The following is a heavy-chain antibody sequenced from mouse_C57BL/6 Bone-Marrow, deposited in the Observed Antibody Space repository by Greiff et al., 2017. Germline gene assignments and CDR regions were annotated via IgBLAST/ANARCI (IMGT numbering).Heavy chain of an antibody. Sequence: VHLVESGAELVRPGASVTLSCKASGYTFTDYEMHWVKQTPVHGLEWIGAIDPETGGTAYNQKFKGKAILTADKSSSTAYMELRSLTSEDSAVYYCTRWELYYYGSPYYFDYWGQGTTLTVSS. CDR3: TRWELYYYGSPYYFDY. CDR1: GYTFTDYE. V-gene: IGHV1-15*01. CDR2: IDPETGGT. D-gene: IGHD1-1*01. J-gene: IGHJ2*01.